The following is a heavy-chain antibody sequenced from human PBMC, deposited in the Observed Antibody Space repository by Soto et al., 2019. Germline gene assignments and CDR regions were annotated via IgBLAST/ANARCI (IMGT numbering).Heavy chain of an antibody. CDR3: ERKIAGCGSGFDS. J-gene: IGHJ4*02. Sequence: GESLKISCKTSGYSFNNYWIAWVRQLPGKGLEWRGIIHPGDSDTRYSPSFQGQVSPSADKPISTAYLQWSSLKASDSATLYCERKIAGCGSGFDSWGQGTLVTVS. CDR1: GYSFNNYW. CDR2: IHPGDSDT. V-gene: IGHV5-51*04. D-gene: IGHD2-15*01.